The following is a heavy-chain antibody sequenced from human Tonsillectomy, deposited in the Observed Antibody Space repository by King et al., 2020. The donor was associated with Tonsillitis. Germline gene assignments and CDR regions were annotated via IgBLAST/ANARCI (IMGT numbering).Heavy chain of an antibody. CDR1: GGSISSHSYF. Sequence: QLQESGPRLVKPSETLSLNCTVSGGSISSHSYFWGWIRQPPGKGLEWIGSMHYIGSTYYNPSLRSRVSISFDTSKNQFSLKVNSVTAADSAVYYCARHSQYDNGGDGCGEYWGQGTLVTVS. J-gene: IGHJ4*02. CDR2: MHYIGST. CDR3: ARHSQYDNGGDGCGEY. D-gene: IGHD3-10*01. V-gene: IGHV4-39*07.